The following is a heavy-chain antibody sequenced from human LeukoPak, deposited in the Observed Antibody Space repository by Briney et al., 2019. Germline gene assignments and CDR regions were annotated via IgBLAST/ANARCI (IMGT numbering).Heavy chain of an antibody. CDR3: ASPHVTEFYGSGSPTLYSMDV. Sequence: GASVKVSCKASGGTLSSYSISWVRQAPGQGLEWMGRIIPILGIANYAQKFQGRVTITADKSTTTAYMELSSLRSEDTAVYYCASPHVTEFYGSGSPTLYSMDVWGQGTSVTASS. J-gene: IGHJ6*02. V-gene: IGHV1-69*02. D-gene: IGHD3-10*01. CDR1: GGTLSSYS. CDR2: IIPILGIA.